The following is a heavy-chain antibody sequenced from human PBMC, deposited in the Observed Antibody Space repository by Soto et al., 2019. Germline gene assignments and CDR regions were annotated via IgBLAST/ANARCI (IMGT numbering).Heavy chain of an antibody. V-gene: IGHV1-69*13. J-gene: IGHJ4*02. D-gene: IGHD2-21*02. CDR1: GGTFSSYA. CDR2: IIPIFGTA. Sequence: ASVKVSCKASGGTFSSYAISWVRQAPGQGLEWMGGIIPIFGTANYAQKFQGRVTITADESTSTAYMELSSLRSEDTAVYYCASRNDSFYFNYWGQGTLVTVSS. CDR3: ASRNDSFYFNY.